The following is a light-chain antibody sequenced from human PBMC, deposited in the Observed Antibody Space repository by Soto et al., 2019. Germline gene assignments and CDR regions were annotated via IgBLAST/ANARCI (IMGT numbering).Light chain of an antibody. CDR3: QQYGGSPQT. Sequence: EIVLTQSPGTLSLSPGERATLSCRASQSVGNYLAWYQQKPGQAPRLLIYGASSRATDIPDRFSGSGSGTDFTLTISRLEPEDFAVYYCQQYGGSPQTFGQGTKVEIK. CDR1: QSVGNY. V-gene: IGKV3-20*01. CDR2: GAS. J-gene: IGKJ1*01.